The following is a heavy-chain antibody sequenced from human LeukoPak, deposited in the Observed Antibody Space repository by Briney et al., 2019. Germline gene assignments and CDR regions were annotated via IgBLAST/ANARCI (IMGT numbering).Heavy chain of an antibody. CDR1: GFTFSSYA. CDR3: AKEQLGRFLEWLFNFDY. V-gene: IGHV3-23*01. D-gene: IGHD3-3*01. J-gene: IGHJ4*02. Sequence: QSGGSLRLSCAASGFTFSSYAMSWVRQAPGKGLEWVSAISGSGGSTYYADSVKGRFTISRDNSKNTLYLQMNSLRAEDTAVYYCAKEQLGRFLEWLFNFDYWGQGTLVTVSS. CDR2: ISGSGGST.